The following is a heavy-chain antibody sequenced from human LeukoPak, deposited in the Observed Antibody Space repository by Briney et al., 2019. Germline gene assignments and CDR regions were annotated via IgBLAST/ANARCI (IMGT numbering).Heavy chain of an antibody. D-gene: IGHD6-13*01. CDR1: GYTFTNYG. CDR2: VSPSSGHT. CDR3: ARDGGPVAAAGRGDY. Sequence: ASVKVSCKAFGYTFTNYGITWLRQAPGQGLEWMGWVSPSSGHTNYTQNLQDRVTMTTDTSTSTAYMELRSLRSDDTAVYYCARDGGPVAAAGRGDYWGQGTLVTVSS. J-gene: IGHJ4*02. V-gene: IGHV1-18*01.